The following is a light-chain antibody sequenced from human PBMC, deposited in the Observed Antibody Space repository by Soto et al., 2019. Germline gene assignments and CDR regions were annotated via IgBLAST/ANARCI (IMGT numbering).Light chain of an antibody. Sequence: DIQMTQSPSGMSASVGDRVTITCRASQAIKNYLAWFQQRPGEVPRRLIYAASNLQSGVPSRFSGSGFGTEFTLTISSLQPEDFATYYCLQHYGYPQTFGQGTKVDIK. V-gene: IGKV1-17*03. CDR2: AAS. CDR1: QAIKNY. J-gene: IGKJ1*01. CDR3: LQHYGYPQT.